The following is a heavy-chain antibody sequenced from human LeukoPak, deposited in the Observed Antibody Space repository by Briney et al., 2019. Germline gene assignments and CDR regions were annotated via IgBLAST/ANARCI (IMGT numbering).Heavy chain of an antibody. CDR2: ISGSGGST. J-gene: IGHJ3*02. V-gene: IGHV3-23*01. CDR1: GFTFSSYG. D-gene: IGHD4-17*01. CDR3: ARWDPTVTYAFDI. Sequence: GGSLRLSCAASGFTFSSYGMSWVRQAPGKGLEWVSAISGSGGSTYYADSVKGRFTISRDNAKNSLYLQMNSLTAEDTAVYYCARWDPTVTYAFDIWGQGTMVTVSS.